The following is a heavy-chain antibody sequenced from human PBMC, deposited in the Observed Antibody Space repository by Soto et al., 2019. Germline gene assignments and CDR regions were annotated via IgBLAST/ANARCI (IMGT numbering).Heavy chain of an antibody. CDR2: INAAHGDT. D-gene: IGHD6-19*01. V-gene: IGHV1-3*01. Sequence: ASVKVSCKASGYTFTSYGIHWVRQAPGQRLEWMGWINAAHGDTKYSPKFQGRVTITRDTSASTAYMELSSLRSEDTAVYYCARDIMQWLEDPWGQGTLVTVSS. J-gene: IGHJ5*02. CDR1: GYTFTSYG. CDR3: ARDIMQWLEDP.